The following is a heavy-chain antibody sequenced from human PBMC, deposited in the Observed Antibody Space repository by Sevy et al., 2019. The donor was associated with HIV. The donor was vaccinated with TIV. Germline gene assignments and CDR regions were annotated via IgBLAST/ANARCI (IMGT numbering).Heavy chain of an antibody. J-gene: IGHJ1*01. D-gene: IGHD3-22*01. CDR1: GFTFSRYA. CDR3: ANHYYDSLVYFQH. CDR2: ISGSGVST. V-gene: IGHV3-23*01. Sequence: GGSLRLSCAASGFTFSRYAMSWVRQAPGKGLEWVSAISGSGVSTYYAVSVKGRFIISRDNSKNTLYLQMNSLRAEDTAVYYCANHYYDSLVYFQHWGQGTLVTVSS.